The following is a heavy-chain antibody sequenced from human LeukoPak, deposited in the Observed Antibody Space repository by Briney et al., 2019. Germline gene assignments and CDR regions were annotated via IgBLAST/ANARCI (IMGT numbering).Heavy chain of an antibody. D-gene: IGHD2-15*01. CDR3: ARGAWATRLGS. J-gene: IGHJ4*02. CDR2: IYESGTT. V-gene: IGHV4-34*01. CDR1: GESLNSYY. Sequence: SETLSLTCAVCGESLNSYYWSWVRQPPGEGLEWIGEIYESGTTKYNPSLKSRVTISMVPSKQQFSLSLNSVTAADTAVYYCARGAWATRLGSWGLGTPVIVSS.